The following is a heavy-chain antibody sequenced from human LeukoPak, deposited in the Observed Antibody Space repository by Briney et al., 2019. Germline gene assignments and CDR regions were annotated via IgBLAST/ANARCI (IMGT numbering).Heavy chain of an antibody. CDR3: ARARGYSYAKGWFDP. D-gene: IGHD5-18*01. V-gene: IGHV1-2*02. CDR1: GYTFTGYY. CDR2: INPNSGGT. J-gene: IGHJ5*02. Sequence: GASVKVSCKASGYTFTGYYVHWVRQAPGQGLEWMGWINPNSGGTNYAQKFQGRVTMTRDTSISTAYMELSRLRSDDTAVYYCARARGYSYAKGWFDPWGQGTLVTVSS.